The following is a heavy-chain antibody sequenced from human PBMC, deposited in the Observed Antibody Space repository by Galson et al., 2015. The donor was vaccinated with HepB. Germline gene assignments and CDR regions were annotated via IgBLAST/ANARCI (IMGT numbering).Heavy chain of an antibody. CDR1: GFTFSSYA. CDR2: ISSNGGST. CDR3: VNLGYCSGGSCYGDAFDI. Sequence: SLRLSCAASGFTFSSYAMHWVRQAPGKGLEYVSAISSNGGSTYYADSVKGRFTISRDNSKNTLYLQMSSLRAEDTAVYYCVNLGYCSGGSCYGDAFDIWGQGTMVTVSS. J-gene: IGHJ3*02. D-gene: IGHD2-15*01. V-gene: IGHV3-64D*06.